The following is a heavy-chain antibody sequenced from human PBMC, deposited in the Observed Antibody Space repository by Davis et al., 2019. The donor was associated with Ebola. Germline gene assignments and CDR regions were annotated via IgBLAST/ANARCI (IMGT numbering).Heavy chain of an antibody. J-gene: IGHJ4*02. CDR3: ARAGDYDFWSGYYLDY. CDR2: ISTSSTYI. Sequence: GGSLRLSCAASGFTFSGYSMNWVRQAPGKGLEWVSSISTSSTYIYYADSVKGRFTISRDNAKNSLYLQMNSLRAEDTAVYYCARAGDYDFWSGYYLDYWGQGTLVTVSS. D-gene: IGHD3-3*01. V-gene: IGHV3-21*01. CDR1: GFTFSGYS.